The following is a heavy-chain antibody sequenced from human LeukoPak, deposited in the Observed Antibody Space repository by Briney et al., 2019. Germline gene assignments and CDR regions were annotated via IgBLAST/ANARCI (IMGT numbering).Heavy chain of an antibody. J-gene: IGHJ6*02. V-gene: IGHV4-59*08. CDR1: GGSISSYY. CDR3: ARAYYDFWSGYARYYYYGMDV. D-gene: IGHD3-3*01. Sequence: SETLSLTCTVSGGSISSYYWSWIRQPPGKGLEWIGYIYYSGSTNYNPSLKSRVTISVDTSKNQFSLKLSSVTAADTAVYYCARAYYDFWSGYARYYYYGMDVWGQGTTVTVSS. CDR2: IYYSGST.